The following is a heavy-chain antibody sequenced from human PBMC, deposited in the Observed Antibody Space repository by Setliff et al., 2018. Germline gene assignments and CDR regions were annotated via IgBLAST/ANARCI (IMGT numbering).Heavy chain of an antibody. J-gene: IGHJ4*02. CDR2: SADGANE. Sequence: PGGSLRLSCVASGFSFSTYTVHWVRQAPGKGLEWISADGANEYYADSVKGRFTISRDNSKNTLYLQMDSLRVEDTAVYYCVRGEMFSTSPRADWGQGTQVTVSS. CDR1: GFSFSTYT. V-gene: IGHV3-30*07. CDR3: VRGEMFSTSPRAD. D-gene: IGHD2-2*01.